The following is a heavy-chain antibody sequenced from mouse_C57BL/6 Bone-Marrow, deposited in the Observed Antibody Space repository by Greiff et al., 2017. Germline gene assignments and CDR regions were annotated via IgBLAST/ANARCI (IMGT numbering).Heavy chain of an antibody. V-gene: IGHV1-66*01. CDR2: IYPGSGNT. CDR3: ARSFLFAY. J-gene: IGHJ3*01. Sequence: QVQLKESGPELVKPGASVKISCKASGYSFTSYYIHWVKQRPGQGLEWIGWIYPGSGNTKYNEKFKGKPTLTADTSSSTAYMQLSSLTSEDSAVYYCARSFLFAYWGQGTLVTVSA. CDR1: GYSFTSYY.